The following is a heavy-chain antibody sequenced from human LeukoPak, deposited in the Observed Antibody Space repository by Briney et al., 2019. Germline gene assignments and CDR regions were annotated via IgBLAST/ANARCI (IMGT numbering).Heavy chain of an antibody. V-gene: IGHV1-2*02. D-gene: IGHD4-11*01. CDR3: ATSAGDYRAGHYYYMGV. CDR2: INPNTAGT. Sequence: ASVKVSCKASGYTFTGYYFHWVRQAPGQGLEWMGWINPNTAGTNYAQKFLGGVILTWDTSISTAYMELNRLTSDDTAVYYCATSAGDYRAGHYYYMGVWGKGTSVTVS. CDR1: GYTFTGYY. J-gene: IGHJ6*03.